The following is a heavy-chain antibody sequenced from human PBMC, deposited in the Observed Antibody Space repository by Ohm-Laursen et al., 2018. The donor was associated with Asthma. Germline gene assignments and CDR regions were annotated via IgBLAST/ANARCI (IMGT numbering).Heavy chain of an antibody. CDR3: ARDHYYGSGSYYDYFDY. J-gene: IGHJ4*02. CDR2: ISAYNGNT. Sequence: SSVKVSCKASGYTFTSYGISWVRQAPGQGLEWMGWISAYNGNTNYAQKLQGRVTMTTDTSTSTAYMELRSLRSEDTAVYYCARDHYYGSGSYYDYFDYWGQGTLVTVSS. CDR1: GYTFTSYG. D-gene: IGHD3-10*01. V-gene: IGHV1-18*01.